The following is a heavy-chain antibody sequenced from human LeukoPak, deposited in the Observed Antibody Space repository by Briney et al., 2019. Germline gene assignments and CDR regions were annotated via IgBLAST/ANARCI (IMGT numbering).Heavy chain of an antibody. CDR1: GGTFSSYA. D-gene: IGHD5-18*01. J-gene: IGHJ4*02. CDR3: ARDAYRGNTYGPPELDY. CDR2: IIPIFGTA. Sequence: PGASVKVSCKASGGTFSSYAISWVRQAPGQGLEWMGGIIPIFGTANYAQKFQDRVTITADESTSTAYMELTSLRSEDTAVYYCARDAYRGNTYGPPELDYWGQGTLVTVSS. V-gene: IGHV1-69*13.